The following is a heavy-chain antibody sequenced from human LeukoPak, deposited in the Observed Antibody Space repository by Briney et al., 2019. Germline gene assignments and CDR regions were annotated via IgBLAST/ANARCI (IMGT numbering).Heavy chain of an antibody. CDR3: TKKTPGNYAYDY. CDR2: SGTGGDT. Sequence: GGSLRLSCAASGFTFSSSAMNWVRRAPGKGLEWVSASGTGGDTYYADSVKGRFTISRDNSKNTLYLQMTSLRAEDTAVYYCTKKTPGNYAYDYWGQGTLVTVSP. D-gene: IGHD3-22*01. V-gene: IGHV3-23*01. J-gene: IGHJ4*02. CDR1: GFTFSSSA.